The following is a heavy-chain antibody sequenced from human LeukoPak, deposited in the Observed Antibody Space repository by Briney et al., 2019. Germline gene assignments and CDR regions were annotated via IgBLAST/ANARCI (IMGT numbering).Heavy chain of an antibody. J-gene: IGHJ4*02. CDR2: IIPIFGTA. V-gene: IGHV1-69*05. D-gene: IGHD1-26*01. CDR3: ARGAQWELHYFDY. Sequence: GASVKVSCKASGYTFTGYYMHWVRQAPGQGLEWMGRIIPIFGTANYAQKFQGRVTITTDESTSTAYMELSSLRSEDTAVYYCARGAQWELHYFDYWGQGTLVTVSS. CDR1: GYTFTGYY.